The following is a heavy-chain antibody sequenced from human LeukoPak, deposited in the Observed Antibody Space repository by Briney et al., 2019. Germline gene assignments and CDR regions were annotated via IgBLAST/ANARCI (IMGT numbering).Heavy chain of an antibody. CDR1: GGSISSSSYY. V-gene: IGHV4-39*01. J-gene: IGHJ3*02. CDR2: IYYSGST. Sequence: SETLSLTCTVSGGSISSSSYYWGWIRQPPGKGLEWIGSIYYSGSTYYNPSLKSRITISADTSKNQFSLKLSSVTAADTAVYFCARHDSSGPYNAFDIWGQGTMVTVSS. D-gene: IGHD3-22*01. CDR3: ARHDSSGPYNAFDI.